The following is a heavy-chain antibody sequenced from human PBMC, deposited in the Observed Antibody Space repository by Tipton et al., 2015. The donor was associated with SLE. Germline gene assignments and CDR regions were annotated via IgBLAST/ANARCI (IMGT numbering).Heavy chain of an antibody. CDR2: IYYSGST. D-gene: IGHD6-19*01. Sequence: TLSLTCTVSGGSISSSSYYWGWIRQPPGKGLEWIGSIYYSGSTYYNPSLKGRVTISVDTSKNQFSLKLSSVTAADTAVYYCARGRKVAAHWHFDLWGRGTLVTVSS. CDR1: GGSISSSSYY. V-gene: IGHV4-39*07. J-gene: IGHJ2*01. CDR3: ARGRKVAAHWHFDL.